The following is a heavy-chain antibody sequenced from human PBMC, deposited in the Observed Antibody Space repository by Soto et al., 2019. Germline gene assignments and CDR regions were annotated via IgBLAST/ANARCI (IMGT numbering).Heavy chain of an antibody. CDR3: ARGYYDSSGPFDY. V-gene: IGHV1-18*01. CDR2: ISTYNGNT. D-gene: IGHD3-22*01. J-gene: IGHJ4*02. CDR1: GYTLTSHG. Sequence: QVQLVQSGAEVKKPGASVKVSCKASGYTLTSHGISWVRQAPGQGLEWMGWISTYNGNTKYAQKFQERVTMTADTSTNTAHMELWSLRSDDTAMYYCARGYYDSSGPFDYWGQGTLVTVSS.